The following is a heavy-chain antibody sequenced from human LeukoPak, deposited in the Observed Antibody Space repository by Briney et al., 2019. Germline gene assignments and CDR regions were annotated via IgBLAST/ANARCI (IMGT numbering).Heavy chain of an antibody. CDR3: ARERYSDFDY. J-gene: IGHJ4*02. Sequence: PSETPSLTCTVSGGSISSGGYYWRWIRQPPGKGLEWIVYIYHSGSTYYNPSLKSRVTISVDRSKNQFSLKLSSVTAAVKAVYYCARERYSDFDYWGQGTLVTVSS. CDR1: GGSISSGGYY. CDR2: IYHSGST. D-gene: IGHD2-21*01. V-gene: IGHV4-30-2*01.